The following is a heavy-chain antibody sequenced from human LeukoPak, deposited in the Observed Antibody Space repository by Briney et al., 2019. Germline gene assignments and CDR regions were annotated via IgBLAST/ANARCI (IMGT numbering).Heavy chain of an antibody. J-gene: IGHJ4*02. CDR2: INHSGST. D-gene: IGHD5/OR15-5a*01. Sequence: SETLSLTCAVYGGSFSGYYWSWIRQPPGKGLEWIGEINHSGSTNYNPSLKSRVTISVDTSKNQFSLKLSSVTAADTAVYYCARDRPGHSWGQGTLVTVSS. V-gene: IGHV4-34*01. CDR3: ARDRPGHS. CDR1: GGSFSGYY.